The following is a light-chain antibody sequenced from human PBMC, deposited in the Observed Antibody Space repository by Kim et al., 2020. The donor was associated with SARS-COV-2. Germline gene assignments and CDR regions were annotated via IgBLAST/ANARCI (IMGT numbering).Light chain of an antibody. CDR3: ASYGGTNTWL. CDR2: EVT. J-gene: IGLJ2*01. CDR1: SSDVGRYDY. Sequence: QSALTQPPSASGSPGQSVTISCTGTSSDVGRYDYVSWYQQHPGKAPKLLVSEVTRRPSGVPDRFSGSKSGNTASLTVSGLQTEDEADYYCASYGGTNTWLFGGGTQLTVL. V-gene: IGLV2-8*01.